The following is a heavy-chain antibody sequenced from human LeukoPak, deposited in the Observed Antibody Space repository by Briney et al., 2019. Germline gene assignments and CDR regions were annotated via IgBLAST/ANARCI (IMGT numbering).Heavy chain of an antibody. CDR3: ARETTGMNDY. Sequence: PSETLSLTCTVSGGSISSYYWSWIRQPPGKGLEWIGYIYYSGSTNYNPSLKSRVTISVDTSKNQFSLKLSSVTAADTAVYYCARETTGMNDYRGQGTLVTVSS. J-gene: IGHJ4*02. CDR2: IYYSGST. D-gene: IGHD1-1*01. V-gene: IGHV4-59*01. CDR1: GGSISSYY.